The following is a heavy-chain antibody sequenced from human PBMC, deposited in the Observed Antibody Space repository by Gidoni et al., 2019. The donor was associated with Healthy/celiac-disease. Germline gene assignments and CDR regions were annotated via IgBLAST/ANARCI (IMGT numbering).Heavy chain of an antibody. J-gene: IGHJ4*02. CDR1: GFTFSNAW. Sequence: EVQLVESGGGLVKPGGSLRLSCAASGFTFSNAWMSWVRQAPGKGLEWVGRIKSKTDGGTTDYAAPVKGRFTISRDDSKNTLYLQMNSLKTEDTAVYYCTTDTPDYDFWSGSFFDYWGQGTLVTVSS. D-gene: IGHD3-3*01. V-gene: IGHV3-15*01. CDR3: TTDTPDYDFWSGSFFDY. CDR2: IKSKTDGGTT.